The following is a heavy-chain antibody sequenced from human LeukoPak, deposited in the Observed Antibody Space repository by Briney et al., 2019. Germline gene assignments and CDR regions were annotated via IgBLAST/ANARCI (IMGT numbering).Heavy chain of an antibody. Sequence: SGTLSLTCTVSGGSISSSSYYWGWIRLPPGKGLEWIGSIYYSGSTYYNPSLKSRVTISVDTSKNQFSLKLSSVTAADTAVYYCARREAGTSHFDYWGQGTLVTVSS. CDR2: IYYSGST. V-gene: IGHV4-39*01. CDR3: ARREAGTSHFDY. CDR1: GGSISSSSYY. D-gene: IGHD1-7*01. J-gene: IGHJ4*02.